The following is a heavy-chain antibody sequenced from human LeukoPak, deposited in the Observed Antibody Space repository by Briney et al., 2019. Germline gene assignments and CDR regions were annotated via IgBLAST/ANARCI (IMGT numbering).Heavy chain of an antibody. J-gene: IGHJ6*02. D-gene: IGHD3-10*01. V-gene: IGHV3-30*03. CDR2: ISYDGSNK. CDR1: GFTFSSYG. Sequence: GGSLRLSCAASGFTFSSYGMHWVRQAPGKGLEWVAVISYDGSNKYYADSEKGRFTISRDNSKNTLYLQMNSLRAEDTAVYYCARDPASGSYKTPPGYYGMDVWGQGTTVTVSS. CDR3: ARDPASGSYKTPPGYYGMDV.